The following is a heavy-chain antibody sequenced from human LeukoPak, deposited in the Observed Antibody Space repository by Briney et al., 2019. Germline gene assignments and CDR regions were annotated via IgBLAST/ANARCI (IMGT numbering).Heavy chain of an antibody. CDR1: GFIFSDYY. CDR3: VRRGSRSY. J-gene: IGHJ4*02. CDR2: ISSGANSI. D-gene: IGHD3-16*02. V-gene: IGHV3-11*01. Sequence: PGGSLRLSCAASGFIFSDYYMSWFRQAPGKGLEWISFISSGANSIYYADSVKGRFTISRDNAKNSLYLQMNSLRVDDTAVYYCVRRGSRSYWGQGTLVTVPS.